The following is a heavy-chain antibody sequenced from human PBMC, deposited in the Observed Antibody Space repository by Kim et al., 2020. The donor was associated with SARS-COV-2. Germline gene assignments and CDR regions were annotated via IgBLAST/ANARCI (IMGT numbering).Heavy chain of an antibody. CDR1: GFTFSSYA. V-gene: IGHV3-64D*09. D-gene: IGHD2-21*01. J-gene: IGHJ4*02. CDR3: VKGQYGGAAS. Sequence: GGSLRLSCAASGFTFSSYAMHWVRQAPGKGLEYVSAISNPGLTTYYADSVKGRFTISRDNPKNTLYLQMSSLRVDDTAVYYCVKGQYGGAASWGQGTLVTVSS. CDR2: ISNPGLTT.